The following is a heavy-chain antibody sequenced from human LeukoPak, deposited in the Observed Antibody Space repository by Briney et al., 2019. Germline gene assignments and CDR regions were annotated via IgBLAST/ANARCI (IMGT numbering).Heavy chain of an antibody. V-gene: IGHV3-48*02. CDR3: ARDLEHYCVLDY. D-gene: IGHD3-10*02. CDR2: ISSSSNTK. Sequence: GGSLRLSCTASGFTFNRYSIHWVRQAPGQGLEWVSYISSSSNTKYYADSVKGRFTISRDNAKNSLYLQMNSLRDEDTAVYYCARDLEHYCVLDYWGQGTLVTVSS. CDR1: GFTFNRYS. J-gene: IGHJ4*02.